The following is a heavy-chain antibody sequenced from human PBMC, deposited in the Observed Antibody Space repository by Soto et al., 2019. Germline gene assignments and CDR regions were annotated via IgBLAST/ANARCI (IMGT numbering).Heavy chain of an antibody. D-gene: IGHD2-15*01. J-gene: IGHJ4*02. CDR2: ISHSGNT. V-gene: IGHV4-4*02. CDR1: GGSISSGNW. Sequence: SETLSLTCAVSGGSISSGNWWSWVRQSPRKGLEWIGEISHSGNTNHNPSLKSRVTISIDKSKNQYSLKLTSVTAADKTVYYCARHTPAISISDHWGQGTLVTVSS. CDR3: ARHTPAISISDH.